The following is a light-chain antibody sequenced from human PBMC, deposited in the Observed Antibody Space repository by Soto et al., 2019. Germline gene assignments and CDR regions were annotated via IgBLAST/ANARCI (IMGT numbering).Light chain of an antibody. J-gene: IGLJ3*02. CDR2: SNT. CDR3: QSYDKSLTGWV. CDR1: SSNIGAGFD. Sequence: SVLTQPPSVSGAPGQRVTISCTGRSSNIGAGFDVHWFQQLPGTAPKLLIYSNTNRPSGVPDRFSGSKSGTSASLAITGLQAEDEADYYCQSYDKSLTGWVFGGGTKLTVL. V-gene: IGLV1-40*01.